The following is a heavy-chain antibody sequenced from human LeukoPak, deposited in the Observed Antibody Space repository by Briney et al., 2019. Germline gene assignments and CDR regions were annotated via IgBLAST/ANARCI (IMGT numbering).Heavy chain of an antibody. V-gene: IGHV3-30*04. CDR3: ASQTSIAACFDS. D-gene: IGHD2-21*01. Sequence: GGSLRLSCAASGFEYNMHWVRQAPGKGLEWVAFISFDGSTAYYADSVQGRFTFSRDTSNNTLHLQMNSLRTEDTAVYYCASQTSIAACFDSWGQGTLVTVSS. J-gene: IGHJ4*02. CDR2: ISFDGSTA. CDR1: GFEYN.